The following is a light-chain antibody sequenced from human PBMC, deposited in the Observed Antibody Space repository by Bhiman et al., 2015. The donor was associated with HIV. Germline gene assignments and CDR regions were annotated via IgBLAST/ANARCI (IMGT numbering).Light chain of an antibody. Sequence: QSLLTQPPSVSGAPGQRVTISCTGTTSNFGAGYDVNWYQQVAGTAPRLIIFSNNNRPSGVPDRFSGSKSGTSASLAITGLQGDDEADYYCQSYDGNLRAWVFGGGTKVTVL. CDR3: QSYDGNLRAWV. V-gene: IGLV1-40*01. CDR1: TSNFGAGYD. J-gene: IGLJ3*02. CDR2: SNN.